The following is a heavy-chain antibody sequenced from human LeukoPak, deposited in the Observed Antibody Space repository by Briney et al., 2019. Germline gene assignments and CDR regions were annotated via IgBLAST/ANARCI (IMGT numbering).Heavy chain of an antibody. CDR1: GGSFSDYY. CDR2: INHSGST. D-gene: IGHD4-23*01. V-gene: IGHV4-34*01. CDR3: ARGLGGGNSIYFDY. Sequence: PSETLSLTCAVYGGSFSDYYWSWIRQPPGKGLEWVGEINHSGSTNYNPSLKSRVTISVDTSKNQFSLKLSSVTAADTAVYYCARGLGGGNSIYFDYWGQGPLVTVSP. J-gene: IGHJ4*02.